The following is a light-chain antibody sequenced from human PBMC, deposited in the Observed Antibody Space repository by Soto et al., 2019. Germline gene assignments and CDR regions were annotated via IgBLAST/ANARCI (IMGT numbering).Light chain of an antibody. Sequence: QSALTQTPSASGSPGQSVTISCTGTSSDVGAYNYVSWYQQHPGKAPKLMIYEVTKRPSGVPDRFSGSKSGNTASLTVSGLQAEDEADYYCSSYADSISVLFGGGTKVTVL. CDR2: EVT. CDR3: SSYADSISVL. J-gene: IGLJ3*02. CDR1: SSDVGAYNY. V-gene: IGLV2-8*01.